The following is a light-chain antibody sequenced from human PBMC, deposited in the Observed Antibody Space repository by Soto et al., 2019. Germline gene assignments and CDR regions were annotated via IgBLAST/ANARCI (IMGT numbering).Light chain of an antibody. CDR1: SSDVGGYNY. J-gene: IGLJ2*01. V-gene: IGLV2-14*01. CDR2: EVS. CDR3: TSYTSGTTPVL. Sequence: QSVLTQPASVSGSPGQSITISCTGTSSDVGGYNYVSWYQQHPGKAPKLMIYEVSNRPSGVSNRFSGSKSGNTASLTISGLQAEDEADYYCTSYTSGTTPVLFGGGTKVTVL.